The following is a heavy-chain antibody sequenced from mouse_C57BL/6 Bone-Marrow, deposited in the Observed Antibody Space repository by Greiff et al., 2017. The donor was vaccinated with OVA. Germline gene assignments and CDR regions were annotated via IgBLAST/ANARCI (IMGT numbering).Heavy chain of an antibody. Sequence: QVQLKESGAELVRPGTSVKVSCKASGYAFTNYLIEWVKQRPGQGLEWIGVINPGSGGTNYNEKFKGKATLTADKSSSTAYMQLSSLTSEDSAVYFCARERNSAWFAYWGQGTLVTVSA. J-gene: IGHJ3*01. CDR3: ARERNSAWFAY. V-gene: IGHV1-54*01. CDR1: GYAFTNYL. CDR2: INPGSGGT.